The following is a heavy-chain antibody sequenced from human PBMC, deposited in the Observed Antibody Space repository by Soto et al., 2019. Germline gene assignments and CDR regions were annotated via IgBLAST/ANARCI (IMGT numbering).Heavy chain of an antibody. V-gene: IGHV4-34*01. CDR2: MSHRGGT. CDR1: GGSVNSGNYY. Sequence: QVQLQQWGAGLLKPSETLSLTRAVYGGSVNSGNYYWSWIRQPPGKGLEWIGEMSHRGGTHFNPSLKTRVTISVDTSKTQFSLKMSSVTAADTALYYCARVERGTATTVVDAFDIWGPGTLVTVSS. CDR3: ARVERGTATTVVDAFDI. D-gene: IGHD1-1*01. J-gene: IGHJ3*02.